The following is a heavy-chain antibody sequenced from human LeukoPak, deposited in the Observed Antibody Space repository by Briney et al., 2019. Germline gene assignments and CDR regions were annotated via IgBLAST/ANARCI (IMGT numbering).Heavy chain of an antibody. CDR2: IYYSGST. CDR3: ARVITGYGGFNYYAMDI. V-gene: IGHV4-61*01. Sequence: SETLSLTCTVSGGSVSSGSYYWSWIRQPPGRGLEWIGYIYYSGSTNYNPSLKSRVTISVDTSKNQFSLKLSSVTAADTAVYYCARVITGYGGFNYYAMDIWGQGTTVTVSS. J-gene: IGHJ6*02. CDR1: GGSVSSGSYY. D-gene: IGHD1-14*01.